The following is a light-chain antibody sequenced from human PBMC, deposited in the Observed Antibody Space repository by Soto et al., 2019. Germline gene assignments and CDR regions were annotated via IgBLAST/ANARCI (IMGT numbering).Light chain of an antibody. V-gene: IGKV1-16*02. CDR3: QQYNSFPYT. CDR2: AAS. CDR1: QAIYHY. Sequence: DIQMTQSPPSVSASVVDRFTITFLASQAIYHYLAWFQQMPGKAPKPLLYAASSLQSGVPPKFSGSGFGTDFTLTISSLQPEDSATYYCQQYNSFPYTFGQGTKVDIK. J-gene: IGKJ2*01.